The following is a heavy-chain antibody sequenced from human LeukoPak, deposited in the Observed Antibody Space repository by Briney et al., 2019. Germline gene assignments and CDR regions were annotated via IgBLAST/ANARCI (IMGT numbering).Heavy chain of an antibody. CDR2: ISSTGTNI. V-gene: IGHV3-21*01. J-gene: IGHJ5*02. D-gene: IGHD1-7*01. CDR3: VRGCLNSDGLCWFDP. Sequence: PSETLSLTCTVSGDSINSGGFYWNWVRQAPGKGLEWVSSISSTGTNIYYADSVKGRFTISRDNAKNSLDLQMNSLRAEDTAVYYCVRGCLNSDGLCWFDPWGQGTLVTVSS. CDR1: GDSINSGG.